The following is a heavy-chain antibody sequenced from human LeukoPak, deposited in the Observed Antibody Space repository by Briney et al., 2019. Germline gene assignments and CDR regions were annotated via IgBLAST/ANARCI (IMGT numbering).Heavy chain of an antibody. CDR2: IYPGDSDT. V-gene: IGHV5-51*01. D-gene: IGHD3-22*01. CDR3: ARHTPYHDNSGSALDI. CDR1: GYSFTTYW. Sequence: GESLKISCKGSGYSFTTYWIVWVRQMPGKGLEWMGIIYPGDSDTRYSPSFQGQVTISADKSISTAYLQWSSLKASDTAMYYCARHTPYHDNSGSALDIWGRGTMVTVSS. J-gene: IGHJ3*02.